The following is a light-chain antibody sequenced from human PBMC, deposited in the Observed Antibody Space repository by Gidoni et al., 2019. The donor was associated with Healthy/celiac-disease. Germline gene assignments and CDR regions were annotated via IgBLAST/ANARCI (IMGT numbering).Light chain of an antibody. CDR1: KLGDKY. Sequence: SYELTKPPLVSVSPGQTASITCSGDKLGDKYACWYQQKPGQSPVLVIYQDSKRPSGIPERFSGSNSGNTATLTISGTQAMDEADYYCQAWDSSTGVVFGGGTKLTVL. CDR3: QAWDSSTGVV. CDR2: QDS. V-gene: IGLV3-1*01. J-gene: IGLJ2*01.